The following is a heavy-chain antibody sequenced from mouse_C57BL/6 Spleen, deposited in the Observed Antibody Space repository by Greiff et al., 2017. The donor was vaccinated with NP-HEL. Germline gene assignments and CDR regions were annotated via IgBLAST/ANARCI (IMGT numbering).Heavy chain of an antibody. D-gene: IGHD1-1*01. J-gene: IGHJ2*01. CDR2: INPSTGGT. CDR1: GYSFTGYY. V-gene: IGHV1-42*01. CDR3: ARGYYGTLDY. Sequence: VQLQQSGPELVKPGALVKISCKASGYSFTGYYMNWVKQSPEKSLEWIGEINPSTGGTTYNQKFKAKATLTVDKSSSTAYMQLKSLTSEDSAVYYCARGYYGTLDYWGQGTTLTVSS.